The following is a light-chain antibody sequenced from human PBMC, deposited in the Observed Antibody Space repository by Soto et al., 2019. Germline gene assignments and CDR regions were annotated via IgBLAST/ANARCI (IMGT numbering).Light chain of an antibody. CDR2: GAS. J-gene: IGKJ4*01. V-gene: IGKV3-15*01. Sequence: EIVMTQSPATLSVSPGERATLSCRASQRVSSNLAWYQQKPGQAPRLLIYGASTRATGIPARFSGSGSGTEFPLTISSLQSEDFAVYYCQQYNSWPLSFGGGTKVDIK. CDR3: QQYNSWPLS. CDR1: QRVSSN.